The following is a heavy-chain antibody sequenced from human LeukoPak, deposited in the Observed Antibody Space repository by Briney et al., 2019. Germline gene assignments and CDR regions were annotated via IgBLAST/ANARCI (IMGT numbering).Heavy chain of an antibody. V-gene: IGHV1-3*01. Sequence: APVKVSCKASGYTFASYAMHWVRQAPGQRLEWMGWINAGNGNTKYSQKFQGRVTITRDTSASTAYMELSSLRSEDTAVYYCARGGYYYDSSGYYYEDYWGQGTLVTVSS. J-gene: IGHJ4*02. CDR3: ARGGYYYDSSGYYYEDY. CDR1: GYTFASYA. D-gene: IGHD3-22*01. CDR2: INAGNGNT.